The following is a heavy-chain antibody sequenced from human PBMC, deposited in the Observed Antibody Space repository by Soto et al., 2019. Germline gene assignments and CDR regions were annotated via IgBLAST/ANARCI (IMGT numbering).Heavy chain of an antibody. CDR1: GYSFSTSW. D-gene: IGHD2-8*01. CDR3: ARLSRRVAQESNYFDP. CDR2: IYPGDSDS. J-gene: IGHJ5*02. V-gene: IGHV5-51*01. Sequence: PGESLKISCKVSGYSFSTSWMGWVRQLPGKGLEWMGIIYPGDSDSRYGPSFEGHVTFSVDKSISTAYLEWSSLKASDTAIYYCARLSRRVAQESNYFDPWGQGTLVTVS.